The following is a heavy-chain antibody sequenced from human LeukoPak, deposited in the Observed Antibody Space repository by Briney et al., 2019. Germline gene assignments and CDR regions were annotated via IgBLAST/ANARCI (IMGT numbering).Heavy chain of an antibody. J-gene: IGHJ6*03. Sequence: PGGSLRLSCAASGFTFSSYGMHWVRQAPGKGLEWVAFIRYDGSNKYYADSVKGRFTISRDNSKNTLYLQMNSLRAEDTAVYYCAREESYGGKLAYYYYYMDVWGKGTTVTVSS. CDR1: GFTFSSYG. D-gene: IGHD4-23*01. CDR3: AREESYGGKLAYYYYYMDV. CDR2: IRYDGSNK. V-gene: IGHV3-30*02.